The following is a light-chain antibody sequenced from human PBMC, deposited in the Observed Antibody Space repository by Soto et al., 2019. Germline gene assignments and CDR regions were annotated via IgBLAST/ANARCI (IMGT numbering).Light chain of an antibody. CDR2: EES. Sequence: ITLTQSPASLSSSPGERATITCRAGQAITNNLAWYQQKPGNPPRLLIYEESTRHSGVPARFSGRGVGTQFILTINSLQSEDFAVYYCQQFNDWPQTFGQGTKVDI. J-gene: IGKJ1*01. CDR3: QQFNDWPQT. V-gene: IGKV3-15*01. CDR1: QAITNN.